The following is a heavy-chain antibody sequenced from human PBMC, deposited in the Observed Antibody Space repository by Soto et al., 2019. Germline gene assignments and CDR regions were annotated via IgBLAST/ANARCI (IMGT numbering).Heavy chain of an antibody. D-gene: IGHD5-12*01. V-gene: IGHV4-30-2*01. CDR1: GGSISSGGYS. CDR3: ARGIMALDWFDP. J-gene: IGHJ5*02. Sequence: QLQLQESGSGLVKPSQTLSLTCAVSGGSISSGGYSWSWIRQPPGKGLEWIGYIYHSGSTYYNPSLKSRVTLSVDGSKNHFSLKLSSVTAADTAVYSCARGIMALDWFDPWGQGTLVTVSS. CDR2: IYHSGST.